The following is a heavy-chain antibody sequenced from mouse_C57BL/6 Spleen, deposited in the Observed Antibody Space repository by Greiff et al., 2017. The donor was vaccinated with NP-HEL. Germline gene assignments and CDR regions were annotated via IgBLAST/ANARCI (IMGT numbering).Heavy chain of an antibody. Sequence: QVQLQQPGAELVKPGASVKLSCKASGYTFTSYWMHWVKQRPGRGLEWIGRSDPNSGGTKYNEKFKSKATLTVDKPSSTAYMQLRSLTSEYAAVYYCASYYYGSSRYFDVWGTGTTVTVSS. D-gene: IGHD1-1*01. CDR2: SDPNSGGT. J-gene: IGHJ1*03. V-gene: IGHV1-72*01. CDR1: GYTFTSYW. CDR3: ASYYYGSSRYFDV.